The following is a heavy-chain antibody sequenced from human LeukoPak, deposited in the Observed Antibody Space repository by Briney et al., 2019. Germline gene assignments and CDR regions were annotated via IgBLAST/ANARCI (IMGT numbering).Heavy chain of an antibody. CDR3: ARYSGSDYRAFDY. V-gene: IGHV4-61*08. CDR2: VHYPGST. CDR1: GASVSSGGSY. Sequence: SETLSLTCTVSGASVSSGGSYWSWIRQPPGKGLDWIGYVHYPGSTNYNPSLKSRVTISIDTSKSQFSLKLTSVTAADTAVYFCARYSGSDYRAFDYWGQGTLVTVSS. D-gene: IGHD5-12*01. J-gene: IGHJ4*02.